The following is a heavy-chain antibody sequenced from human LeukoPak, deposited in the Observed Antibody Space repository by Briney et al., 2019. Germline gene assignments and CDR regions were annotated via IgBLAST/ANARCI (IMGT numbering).Heavy chain of an antibody. D-gene: IGHD3-10*02. V-gene: IGHV1-18*01. CDR2: ISAYNGNT. J-gene: IGHJ5*02. CDR3: ARDVRGSWFQNNNWFDP. CDR1: GYTFTGYG. Sequence: GASVKVSCKASGYTFTGYGISWVRQAPGQGLEWMGWISAYNGNTNYAQKLQGRVTMTTDTSTSTAYMELRSLRSDDTAVYYCARDVRGSWFQNNNWFDPWGQGTLVTVSS.